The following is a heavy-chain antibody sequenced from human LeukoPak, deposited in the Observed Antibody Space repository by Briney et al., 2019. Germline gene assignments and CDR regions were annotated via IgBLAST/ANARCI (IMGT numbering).Heavy chain of an antibody. CDR3: TTPSSTSWVEWFDP. CDR2: IKSKTDGGTK. Sequence: KPGGSLRLSCAASGFTLSNAWMSWVRQAPGKGLEWVGRIKSKTDGGTKDYAAPVKGRFTISRDDSKNTLYLQMNRLKTEDTAVYYCTTPSSTSWVEWFDPWGQGTLVTVSS. D-gene: IGHD2-2*01. V-gene: IGHV3-15*01. CDR1: GFTLSNAW. J-gene: IGHJ5*02.